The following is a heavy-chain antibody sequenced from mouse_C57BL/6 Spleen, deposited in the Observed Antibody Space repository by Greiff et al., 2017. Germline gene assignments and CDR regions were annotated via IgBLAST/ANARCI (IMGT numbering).Heavy chain of an antibody. Sequence: VQLQQPGAELVRPGSSVKLSCKASGYTFTGYWIEWVKQRPGHGLEWIGEILPGRGSTNYNEKFKGKATFTADTSSITAYMQLSSLTTEDSAIYYWAGSRDYGNYAYWGQGTLVTVSA. CDR2: ILPGRGST. CDR1: GYTFTGYW. D-gene: IGHD2-1*01. J-gene: IGHJ3*01. CDR3: AGSRDYGNYAY. V-gene: IGHV1-9*01.